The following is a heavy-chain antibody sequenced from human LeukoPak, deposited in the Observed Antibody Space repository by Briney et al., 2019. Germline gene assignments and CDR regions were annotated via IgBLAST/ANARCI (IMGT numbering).Heavy chain of an antibody. Sequence: SVKASCKASGYTFTGYYMHWVRQAPGQGLEWMGRIIPILGIANYAQKFQGRVTITADKSTSTAYMELSSLRSEDTAVYYCARVEVWGQGTTVTVSS. CDR3: ARVEV. CDR2: IIPILGIA. V-gene: IGHV1-69*04. J-gene: IGHJ6*02. CDR1: GYTFTGYY.